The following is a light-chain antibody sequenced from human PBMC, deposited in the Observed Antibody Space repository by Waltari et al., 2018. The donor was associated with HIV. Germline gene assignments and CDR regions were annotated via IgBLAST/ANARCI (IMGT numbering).Light chain of an antibody. J-gene: IGLJ1*01. CDR1: SSNLGAGFD. V-gene: IGLV1-40*01. CDR2: GNN. Sequence: QSVLPQPPSLSGAPGQRVIISCTGSSSNLGAGFDVHWYQQLPGTAPKLPIYGNNNRPSGVPDRFSGSKSGTSASLANTGLQADDEADYYCQSYDSGLNTYVFGTGTRVTVL. CDR3: QSYDSGLNTYV.